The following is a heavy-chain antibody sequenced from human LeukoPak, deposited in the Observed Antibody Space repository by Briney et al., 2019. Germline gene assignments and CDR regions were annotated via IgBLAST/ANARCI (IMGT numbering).Heavy chain of an antibody. Sequence: SETLSLTCTVSGYSISSGYYWGWIRQPPGKGLEWIGNIYHSGSTNYNPSLKSRVTISVDTSKNQLSLKLTSVTAADTAVYYCARDTHLVYWGQGTLVTVSS. J-gene: IGHJ4*02. CDR1: GYSISSGYY. CDR3: ARDTHLVY. CDR2: IYHSGST. V-gene: IGHV4-38-2*02.